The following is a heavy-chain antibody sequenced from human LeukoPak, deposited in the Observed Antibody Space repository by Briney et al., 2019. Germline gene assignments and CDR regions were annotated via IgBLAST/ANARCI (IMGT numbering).Heavy chain of an antibody. CDR2: IYYSGST. CDR1: GGSISSGGYY. J-gene: IGHJ4*02. D-gene: IGHD3-22*01. V-gene: IGHV4-31*03. CDR3: ARVLPPYYYDSSGYYSALDY. Sequence: PSETLSLTCTVSGGSISSGGYYWSWIRQHPGKGLEWIGYIYYSGSTYYNPSLKSRVTISVDTSKNQFSLKLSSVTAADTAVYYCARVLPPYYYDSSGYYSALDYWGQGTLVTVSS.